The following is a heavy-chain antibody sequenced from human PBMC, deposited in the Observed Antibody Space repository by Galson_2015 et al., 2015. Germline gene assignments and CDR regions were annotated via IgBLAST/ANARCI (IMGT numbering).Heavy chain of an antibody. CDR1: GFTFGSYR. Sequence: SLRLSCAASGFTFGSYRMNWVRQAPGKGLEWVSYISSSSSTIYYADSVKGRFTISRDNAKNSLYLQMNSLRDEDTAVYYCARPYYYDSSGYCTYWGQGTLVTVSS. CDR3: ARPYYYDSSGYCTY. D-gene: IGHD3-22*01. J-gene: IGHJ4*02. CDR2: ISSSSSTI. V-gene: IGHV3-48*02.